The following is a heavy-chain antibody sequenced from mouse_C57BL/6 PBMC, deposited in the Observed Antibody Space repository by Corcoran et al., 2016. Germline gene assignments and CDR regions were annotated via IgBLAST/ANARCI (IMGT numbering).Heavy chain of an antibody. J-gene: IGHJ1*03. V-gene: IGHV8-12*01. CDR1: GFSLSTSGMG. Sequence: QVTLKESGPGILQSSQTLSLTCSFSGFSLSTSGMGVSWIRQPSGKGLEWLAHIYWDDDKRYNPSLKSRLTISKDTSRNQVFLKITSVDTADTATCYCARPYSNYWYFDVWGTGTTVTVSS. D-gene: IGHD2-5*01. CDR3: ARPYSNYWYFDV. CDR2: IYWDDDK.